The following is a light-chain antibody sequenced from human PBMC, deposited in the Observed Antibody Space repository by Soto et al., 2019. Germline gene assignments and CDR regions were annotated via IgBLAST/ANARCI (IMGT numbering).Light chain of an antibody. V-gene: IGKV1-5*03. Sequence: DIQMTQSPSTLSASVGDRVTITCRASQSISSWLAWYQQRPGKAPNLLIYKASSLESGVPSRFSGGGSGTEFTLTISSLQPDDFATYYCQQYNSYLTFGQGTKVDIK. CDR2: KAS. CDR3: QQYNSYLT. J-gene: IGKJ1*01. CDR1: QSISSW.